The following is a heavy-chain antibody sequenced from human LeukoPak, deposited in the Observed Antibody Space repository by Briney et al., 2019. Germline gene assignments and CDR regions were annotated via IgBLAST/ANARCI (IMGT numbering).Heavy chain of an antibody. Sequence: PGGSLRLFCAASGFSFSSYEMNWVRQAPGKGLEWVSYISSSGDIMYSAGSVKGRFTISRDNAKNSLYLQMNSLRAEDTAIYYCSSQYSSSSVVDYWGQGTLVTVSS. V-gene: IGHV3-48*03. D-gene: IGHD6-6*01. CDR1: GFSFSSYE. J-gene: IGHJ4*02. CDR2: ISSSGDIM. CDR3: SSQYSSSSVVDY.